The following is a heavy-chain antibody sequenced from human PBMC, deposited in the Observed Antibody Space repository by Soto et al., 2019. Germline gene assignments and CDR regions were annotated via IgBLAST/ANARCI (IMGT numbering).Heavy chain of an antibody. J-gene: IGHJ3*02. CDR1: GYTFTSYH. CDR2: INPSGGST. D-gene: IGHD5-12*01. Sequence: ASVKVSCKASGYTFTSYHMHWVRQPPGQGLEWMGIINPSGGSTSYAQKFQGRVTMTRDTSTSTVYMELSSLRSEDTAVYYCARDQSGYDSGALSAFDIWGQGTMVTVSS. V-gene: IGHV1-46*01. CDR3: ARDQSGYDSGALSAFDI.